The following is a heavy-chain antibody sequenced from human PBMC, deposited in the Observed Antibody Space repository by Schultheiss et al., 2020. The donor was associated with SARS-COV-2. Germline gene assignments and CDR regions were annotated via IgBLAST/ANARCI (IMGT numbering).Heavy chain of an antibody. CDR1: GFTFGDYA. D-gene: IGHD7-27*01. V-gene: IGHV3-15*01. CDR3: TARDTAPTLGGMDV. CDR2: IKSKTDGGTT. J-gene: IGHJ6*02. Sequence: GGSLRLSCTASGFTFGDYAMSWFRQAPGKGLEWVGRIKSKTDGGTTDYAAPVKGRFTISRDDSKNTLYLQMNSLKTEDTAVYYCTARDTAPTLGGMDVWGQGTTVTVSS.